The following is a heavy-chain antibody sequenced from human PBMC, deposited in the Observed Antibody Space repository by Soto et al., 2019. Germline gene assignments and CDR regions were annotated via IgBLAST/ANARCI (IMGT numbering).Heavy chain of an antibody. CDR2: ISAYNGNT. CDR1: GYTFTSYG. J-gene: IGHJ4*02. V-gene: IGHV1-18*01. D-gene: IGHD5-12*01. Sequence: ASVQVSCKASGYTFTSYGISWVRQAPGQGLEWMGWISAYNGNTNYAQKLQGRVTMTTDTSTSTAYMELRSLRSDDTAVYYCARDTPPDIVATIPPGFDYWGQGTLVTVSS. CDR3: ARDTPPDIVATIPPGFDY.